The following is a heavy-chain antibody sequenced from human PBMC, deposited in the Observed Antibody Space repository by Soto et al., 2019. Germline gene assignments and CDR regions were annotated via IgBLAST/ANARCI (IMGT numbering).Heavy chain of an antibody. CDR1: GGTFSSYA. CDR3: ARSGSHKLSGNFDY. V-gene: IGHV1-69*13. CDR2: IIPIFGTA. J-gene: IGHJ4*02. Sequence: ASVKVSCKASGGTFSSYAISWVRQAPGQGLEWMGGIIPIFGTANYAQKFQGRVTITADESTSTAYMELSGLRSEDTAVYYCARSGSHKLSGNFDYWGQGTLVTVSS. D-gene: IGHD1-26*01.